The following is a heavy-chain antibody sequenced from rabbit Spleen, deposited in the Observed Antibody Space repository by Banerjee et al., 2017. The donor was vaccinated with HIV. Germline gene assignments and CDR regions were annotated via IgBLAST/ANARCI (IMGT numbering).Heavy chain of an antibody. J-gene: IGHJ4*01. CDR3: VRDRANIGGDYGPYYFDL. Sequence: QLVESGGGLVTLGGSLKLSCKASGIDFSTYSMSWVRQAPGKGLEWIGYIDPVFGSTYYANWVNGRFTISRENTQNTLYLQLNSLTAADTATYFCVRDRANIGGDYGPYYFDLWGPGTLVTVS. CDR1: GIDFSTYS. CDR2: IDPVFGST. V-gene: IGHV1S7*01. D-gene: IGHD2-1*01.